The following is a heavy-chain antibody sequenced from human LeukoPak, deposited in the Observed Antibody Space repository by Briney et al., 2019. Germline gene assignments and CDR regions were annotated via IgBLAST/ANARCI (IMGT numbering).Heavy chain of an antibody. J-gene: IGHJ4*02. CDR3: ARGGVYDSSGYYYAADGVTFDY. D-gene: IGHD3-22*01. Sequence: PSETLSLTCTVSGGSISSYYWSWIRQPPGKGLEWIGYIYYSGSSNYNPSLKSRVTISVDTSKNQFSLKLSSVTAADTAVYFCARGGVYDSSGYYYAADGVTFDYWGQGTLVTVSS. CDR1: GGSISSYY. V-gene: IGHV4-59*01. CDR2: IYYSGSS.